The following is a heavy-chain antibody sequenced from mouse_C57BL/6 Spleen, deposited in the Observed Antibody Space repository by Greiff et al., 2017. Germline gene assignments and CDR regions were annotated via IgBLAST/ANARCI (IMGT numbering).Heavy chain of an antibody. D-gene: IGHD1-1*01. V-gene: IGHV1-26*01. CDR3: ARQGDYYVCDY. CDR2: INPNNGGT. CDR1: GYTFTDYY. J-gene: IGHJ2*01. Sequence: EIQLQQSGPELVKPGASVKISCKASGYTFTDYYMNWVKQSHGKSLEGIGDINPNNGGTSYNQKFKGKATLTVDKSSSTAYMELRSLTSEDSAVYYCARQGDYYVCDYWGQGTTLTVSS.